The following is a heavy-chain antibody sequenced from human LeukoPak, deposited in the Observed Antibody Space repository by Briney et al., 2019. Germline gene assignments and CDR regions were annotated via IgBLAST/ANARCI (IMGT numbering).Heavy chain of an antibody. J-gene: IGHJ4*02. D-gene: IGHD5-18*01. CDR1: GGSISSGGYY. V-gene: IGHV4-31*03. Sequence: SETLSLTCTVSGGSISSGGYYWSWIRQHPGKGLEWIGYIYYSGSTYYNPSLKSRVTISVDTSKNQFSLKLSSVTAADTAVYYCASSPGYVDTAMVGWGQGTLVTVSS. CDR2: IYYSGST. CDR3: ASSPGYVDTAMVG.